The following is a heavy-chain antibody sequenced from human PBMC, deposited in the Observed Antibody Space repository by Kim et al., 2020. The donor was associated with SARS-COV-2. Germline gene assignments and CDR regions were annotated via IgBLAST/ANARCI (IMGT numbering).Heavy chain of an antibody. CDR3: ARDLGSGSPIAFDI. J-gene: IGHJ3*02. V-gene: IGHV1-69*13. Sequence: SVKVSCKASGGTFSSYAISWVRQAPGQGLEWMGGIIPIFGTANYAQKFQGRVTITADESTSTAYMELSSLRSEDTAVYYCARDLGSGSPIAFDIWGQGTMVTVSS. CDR1: GGTFSSYA. CDR2: IIPIFGTA. D-gene: IGHD1-26*01.